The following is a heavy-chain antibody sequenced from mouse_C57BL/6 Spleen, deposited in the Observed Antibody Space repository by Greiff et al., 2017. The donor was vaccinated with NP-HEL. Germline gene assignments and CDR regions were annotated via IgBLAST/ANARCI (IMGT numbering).Heavy chain of an antibody. Sequence: VQLKESVAELVRPGASVKLSCTASGFNIKNTYMHWVKQRPEQGLEWIGRIDPANGNTKYAPKFQGKATITADTSSNTAYLQLSSLTSEDTAIYYCARNYYGSGYYFDYWGQGTTLTVSS. CDR1: GFNIKNTY. J-gene: IGHJ2*01. CDR2: IDPANGNT. CDR3: ARNYYGSGYYFDY. D-gene: IGHD1-1*01. V-gene: IGHV14-3*01.